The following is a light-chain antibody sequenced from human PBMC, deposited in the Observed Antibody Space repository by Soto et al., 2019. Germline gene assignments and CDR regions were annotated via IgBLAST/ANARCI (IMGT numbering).Light chain of an antibody. Sequence: EIVMTQSPATLSLSPGERATLSCRASQSVSSDLAWYQKKPGQSPRLVIYDASSRATGIPARFSGSGSGTDFTLTISSLETEDFAVYYCQQRSNWPPITFGQGTRLEIK. J-gene: IGKJ5*01. CDR3: QQRSNWPPIT. CDR1: QSVSSD. CDR2: DAS. V-gene: IGKV3-11*01.